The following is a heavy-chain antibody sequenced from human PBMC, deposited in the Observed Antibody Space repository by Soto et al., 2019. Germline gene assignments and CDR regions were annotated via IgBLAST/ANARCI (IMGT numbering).Heavy chain of an antibody. J-gene: IGHJ6*02. CDR3: ARAGAAAGIYYYYGMDV. CDR2: ISSSSSYI. V-gene: IGHV3-21*01. D-gene: IGHD6-13*01. Sequence: EVQLVESGGGLVKPGGSLRLSCAASGFTFSSYSMNWVRQAPGKGLEWVSSISSSSSYIYYADSVKGRFTISRENAKISLYLQMNSLRAEDTAVYYCARAGAAAGIYYYYGMDVWGRGTTVTVSS. CDR1: GFTFSSYS.